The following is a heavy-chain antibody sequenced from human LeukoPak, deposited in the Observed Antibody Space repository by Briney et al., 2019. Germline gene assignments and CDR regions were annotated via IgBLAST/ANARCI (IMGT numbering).Heavy chain of an antibody. D-gene: IGHD5-12*01. CDR2: IYYSGST. V-gene: IGHV4-59*01. Sequence: SETLSLTCSVSGGSISSDYWTWVRQPPGKGLEWIGYIYYSGSTNYNPSLKSRVTISLDTSKHQFSLKLSSVTAADTAVYYCARESPYDGAFDIWGQGTVVTVSS. CDR3: ARESPYDGAFDI. J-gene: IGHJ3*02. CDR1: GGSISSDY.